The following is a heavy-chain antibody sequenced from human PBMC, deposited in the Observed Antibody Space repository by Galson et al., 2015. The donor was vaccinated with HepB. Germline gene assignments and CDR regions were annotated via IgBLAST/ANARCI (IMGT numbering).Heavy chain of an antibody. J-gene: IGHJ3*02. D-gene: IGHD6-13*01. Sequence: TLSLTCTVSGGSISSGSYYWSWIRQPAGKGLEWIGRIYTSGSTNYNPSLKSRVTMSVDTSKNQFSLKLSSVTAADTAVYYCARGRLRAAAPDNAFDIWGQGTMVTVSS. CDR3: ARGRLRAAAPDNAFDI. V-gene: IGHV4-61*02. CDR2: IYTSGST. CDR1: GGSISSGSYY.